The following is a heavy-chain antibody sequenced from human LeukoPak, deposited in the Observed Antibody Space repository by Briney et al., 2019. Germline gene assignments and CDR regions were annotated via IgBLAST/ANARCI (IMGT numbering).Heavy chain of an antibody. CDR1: GFTFSSYA. V-gene: IGHV3-74*01. D-gene: IGHD3-22*01. CDR3: AREGYYDSSGYSIRFSY. J-gene: IGHJ4*02. Sequence: GGSLRLSCAASGFTFSSYAMHWVRQAPGKGLVWVSRINSDGRTTIYADSVKGRFTISRDNAKNTLYLQMNSLRAEDTAVYYCAREGYYDSSGYSIRFSYWGQGTLVTVSS. CDR2: INSDGRTT.